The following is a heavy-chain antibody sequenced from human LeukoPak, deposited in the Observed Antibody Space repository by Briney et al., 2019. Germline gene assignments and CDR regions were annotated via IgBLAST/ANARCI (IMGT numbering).Heavy chain of an antibody. Sequence: GALVKVSCKASGHTCSSYVISWVRQAPGQGLEWMGWISAYNGNTTYAQQLQGRVTMTTDTSPSTAYMELRSLRSDDTAVYYCARDNLLRYFAWELYYGMDVWGKGTTVTVSS. CDR3: ARDNLLRYFAWELYYGMDV. CDR2: ISAYNGNT. V-gene: IGHV1-18*04. CDR1: GHTCSSYV. J-gene: IGHJ6*04. D-gene: IGHD3-9*01.